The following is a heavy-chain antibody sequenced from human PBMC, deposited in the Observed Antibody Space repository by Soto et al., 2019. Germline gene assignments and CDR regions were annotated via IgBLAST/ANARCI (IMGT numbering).Heavy chain of an antibody. Sequence: EVQLVESGGGLVKPGGSLRLSCAASGFTFSSYSMNWVRQAPGKGLEWVSSISTSSTYIYYADSVKGRFTISRDNAEHSRYLQMNCLRAGGTAGDYCARDDGREPYYVEYWGQGTQVTVCS. D-gene: IGHD1-26*01. CDR3: ARDDGREPYYVEY. CDR1: GFTFSSYS. V-gene: IGHV3-21*01. CDR2: ISTSSTYI. J-gene: IGHJ4*02.